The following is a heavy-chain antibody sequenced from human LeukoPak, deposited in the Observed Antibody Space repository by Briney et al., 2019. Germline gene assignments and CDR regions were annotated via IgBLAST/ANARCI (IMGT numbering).Heavy chain of an antibody. CDR1: GGTFSSYA. CDR3: ARVGSGGSGYYDDLFDY. V-gene: IGHV1-69*06. J-gene: IGHJ4*02. CDR2: IIPIFGTA. D-gene: IGHD3-22*01. Sequence: ASVKVSCKASGGTFSSYAISWVRQAPGQGLEWMGWIIPIFGTANYAQKFQGRVTITADKSTSTAYMELSSLRSEDTAVYYCARVGSGGSGYYDDLFDYWGQGTLVTVSS.